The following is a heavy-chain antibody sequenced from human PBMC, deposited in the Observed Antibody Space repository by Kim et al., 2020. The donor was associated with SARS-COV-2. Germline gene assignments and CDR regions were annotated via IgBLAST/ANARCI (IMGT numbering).Heavy chain of an antibody. J-gene: IGHJ4*02. Sequence: GGSLRLSCTTSGFTFTGHAMSWVRQAQGKGLEWVSSIDGSDGTTYYVDSVRGRFTISRDDSKNTLYLQMSALRGDDPAVYYCMKGGWGWIWDHWGQGTLVTVSS. CDR1: GFTFTGHA. D-gene: IGHD2-21*01. CDR2: IDGSDGTT. V-gene: IGHV3-23*01. CDR3: MKGGWGWIWDH.